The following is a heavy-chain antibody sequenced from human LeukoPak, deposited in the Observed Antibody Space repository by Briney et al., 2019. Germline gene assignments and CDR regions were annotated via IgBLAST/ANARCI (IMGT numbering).Heavy chain of an antibody. CDR2: INPSGGST. J-gene: IGHJ4*02. CDR1: GYTFTSYY. CDR3: ARGGHRDAYTRPYYFDY. V-gene: IGHV1-46*01. Sequence: ASVKVSCKASGYTFTSYYMHWVRQAPGQGLEWMGIINPSGGSTNYAQKFQGRITMTRDTSTSTVYMGLSSLRPEDTALYYCARGGHRDAYTRPYYFDYWGQGTLVTVSS. D-gene: IGHD5-24*01.